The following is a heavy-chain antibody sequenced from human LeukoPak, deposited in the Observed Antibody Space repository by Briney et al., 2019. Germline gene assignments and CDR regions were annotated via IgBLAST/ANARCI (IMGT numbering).Heavy chain of an antibody. CDR3: AGEQRGYDSYY. CDR2: ISSSSSYI. J-gene: IGHJ4*02. Sequence: GGSLRLSCAASGFTFRSYTMNWVRQAPGKGLEWVSCISSSSSYIYYADSVKGRFTISRDDSKNTLYLQMNSLRGEDTAVYYFAGEQRGYDSYYRGQGTLVTVSS. V-gene: IGHV3-21*01. CDR1: GFTFRSYT. D-gene: IGHD5-12*01.